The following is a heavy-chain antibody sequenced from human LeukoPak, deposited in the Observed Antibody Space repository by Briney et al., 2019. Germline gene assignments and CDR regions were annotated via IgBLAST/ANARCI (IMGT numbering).Heavy chain of an antibody. CDR3: ATSPAAKVDY. Sequence: ASVKVSCKASGYTLTAYYVHWVRQAPGQGLEWLGWLNPNSGDTKYAQKFQGRVTMTRDTSISTAYMELSSLRSDDTAVYFCATSPAAKVDYWGQGTLVTVSS. D-gene: IGHD2-2*01. CDR2: LNPNSGDT. CDR1: GYTLTAYY. J-gene: IGHJ4*02. V-gene: IGHV1-2*02.